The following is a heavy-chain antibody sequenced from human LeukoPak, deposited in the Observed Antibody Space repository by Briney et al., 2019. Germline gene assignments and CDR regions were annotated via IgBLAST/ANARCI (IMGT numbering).Heavy chain of an antibody. CDR2: ISTDGSHK. CDR1: GFTFSTYG. V-gene: IGHV3-30*03. J-gene: IGHJ6*02. D-gene: IGHD5-18*01. CDR3: AREGPIIIRWRQKFYFYSLDV. Sequence: GGSLRLSCAASGFTFSTYGMHWVRQAPGKGLQWVAFISTDGSHKYYADSVKGRLTISRDTSKNTLYLQMTSLGPEDTAVYYRAREGPIIIRWRQKFYFYSLDVWSQGTTVTVSS.